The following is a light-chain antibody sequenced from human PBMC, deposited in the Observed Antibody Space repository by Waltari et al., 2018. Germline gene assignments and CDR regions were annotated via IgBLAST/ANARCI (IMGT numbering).Light chain of an antibody. CDR2: EVS. Sequence: QSALTQPASVSGSPGQSITISCTGTSSDVGSYNLVSWYQQHPGKAPKLRIYEVSKRPSGVSNRFSGAKSGNTASLTISGLQAEDEADYYCCSYAGSSTFVVFGSGTKVTVL. CDR3: CSYAGSSTFVV. CDR1: SSDVGSYNL. V-gene: IGLV2-23*02. J-gene: IGLJ6*01.